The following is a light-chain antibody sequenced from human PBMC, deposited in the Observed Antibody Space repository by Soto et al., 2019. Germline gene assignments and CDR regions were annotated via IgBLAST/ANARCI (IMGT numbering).Light chain of an antibody. CDR1: SSNIGSNY. J-gene: IGLJ3*02. CDR2: RND. Sequence: QSVLTQPPSASGTPGQRVTISCSGSSSNIGSNYVNWYQHLPGTAPKLLIYRNDQRPSGVPDRFSGSRSGTSASLAISGLGSEDEADYYCATRDDSLSGHWLFGGGTKLTVL. V-gene: IGLV1-47*01. CDR3: ATRDDSLSGHWL.